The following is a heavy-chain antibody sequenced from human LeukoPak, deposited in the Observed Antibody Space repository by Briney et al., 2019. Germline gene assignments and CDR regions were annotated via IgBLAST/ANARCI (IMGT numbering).Heavy chain of an antibody. CDR1: GGSISSYY. Sequence: SETLSLTCTVAGGSISSYYWSWIRQPAGKGLEWIGRIYTSGSTNYNPSLKSRVTMSVDTSKNQFSLKLSSVTAADTAVYYCARGPYSGSYVDYWGQGTLVTVSS. J-gene: IGHJ4*02. CDR2: IYTSGST. D-gene: IGHD1-26*01. V-gene: IGHV4-4*07. CDR3: ARGPYSGSYVDY.